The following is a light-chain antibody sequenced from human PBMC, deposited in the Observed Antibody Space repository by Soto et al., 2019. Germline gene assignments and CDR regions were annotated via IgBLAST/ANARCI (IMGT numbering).Light chain of an antibody. J-gene: IGKJ2*01. CDR3: QQYGGSPYT. CDR2: GAS. V-gene: IGKV3-20*01. Sequence: EIVLTQSPGTLSLSPGERATLSCRASQSVRSNYLAWYKQKPGQAPRLLIYGASSRATGIPDRFSGTGSGTDFTLTISRLEPEDFAVYYCQQYGGSPYTFGRGTKLEIK. CDR1: QSVRSNY.